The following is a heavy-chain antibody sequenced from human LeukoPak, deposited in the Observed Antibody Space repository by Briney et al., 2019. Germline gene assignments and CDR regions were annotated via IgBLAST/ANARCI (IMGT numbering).Heavy chain of an antibody. J-gene: IGHJ4*02. Sequence: PGGSLRLSCAASGFTFSSYWLSWVRQAPGKGLEWVANIKQDGSEKYYVDSVKGRFTISRDNAKNSLYLQMNSLRAEDTAVYYCARDRECPSFRYCSGGSLDYWGQGTLVTVSS. CDR3: ARDRECPSFRYCSGGSLDY. V-gene: IGHV3-7*01. CDR1: GFTFSSYW. CDR2: IKQDGSEK. D-gene: IGHD2-15*01.